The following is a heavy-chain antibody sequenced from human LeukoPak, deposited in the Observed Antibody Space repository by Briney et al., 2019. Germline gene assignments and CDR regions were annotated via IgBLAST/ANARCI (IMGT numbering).Heavy chain of an antibody. CDR2: IKQDGSEQ. D-gene: IGHD3-16*01. CDR1: GFTFSSYW. J-gene: IGHJ4*02. CDR3: ARDCNGGAPCFDS. V-gene: IGHV3-7*03. Sequence: QSGGSLRLSCAASGFTFSSYWMSWVRQAPGKGLEWVANIKQDGSEQYYVDSVKGRFTISRDNAKNSLYLQMNSLRAEDTAVYYCARDCNGGAPCFDSWGQGTLVTVSS.